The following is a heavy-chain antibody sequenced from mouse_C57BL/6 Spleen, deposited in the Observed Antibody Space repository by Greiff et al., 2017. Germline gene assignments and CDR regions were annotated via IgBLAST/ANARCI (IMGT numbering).Heavy chain of an antibody. CDR3: ARSGGTTVVGRRFAY. V-gene: IGHV1-82*01. CDR2: IYPGDGDT. CDR1: GYAFSSSW. Sequence: QVQLQQSGPELVKPGASVKISCKASGYAFSSSWMNWVKQRPGKGLEWIGRIYPGDGDTNYNGKFKGKATLTADKSSSTAYMQLSSLTSEDSAVYFCARSGGTTVVGRRFAYWGQGTLVTVSA. D-gene: IGHD1-1*01. J-gene: IGHJ3*01.